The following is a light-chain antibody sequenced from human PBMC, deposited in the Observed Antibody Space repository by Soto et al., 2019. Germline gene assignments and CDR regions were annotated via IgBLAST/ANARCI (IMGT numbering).Light chain of an antibody. Sequence: EIVLTQSPGTLSLSPGERATLSCRGSQSVSSSYLAWYQQKPGQAPRLLIYGASSRATGIPDRFSGSGSGTEFTLTISSLQSEDFAVYYCQQYNNWPFTFGPGTKVDIK. J-gene: IGKJ3*01. CDR1: QSVSSSY. V-gene: IGKV3D-15*01. CDR3: QQYNNWPFT. CDR2: GAS.